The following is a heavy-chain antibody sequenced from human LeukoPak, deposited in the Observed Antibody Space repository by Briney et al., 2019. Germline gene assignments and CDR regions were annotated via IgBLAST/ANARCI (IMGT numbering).Heavy chain of an antibody. D-gene: IGHD4/OR15-4a*01. CDR2: ISGSGAST. Sequence: GGSLRLSCAASGFTFSSYAMSWVRQAPGKGLEGVSAISGSGASTSSADSVTGRFTISRDNPKNTLYLQMNRLRAEDTAVYYCAKGGAYYYYGMDVWGQGTTVTVSS. CDR3: AKGGAYYYYGMDV. CDR1: GFTFSSYA. J-gene: IGHJ6*02. V-gene: IGHV3-23*01.